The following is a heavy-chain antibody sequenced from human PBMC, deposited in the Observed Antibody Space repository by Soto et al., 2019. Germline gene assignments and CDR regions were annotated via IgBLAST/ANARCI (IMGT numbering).Heavy chain of an antibody. V-gene: IGHV3-30*18. J-gene: IGHJ6*02. D-gene: IGHD2-2*01. CDR3: AKPHYCSSTSCYIYYYYGMDV. CDR1: GFTFSSYG. CDR2: ISYDGSSK. Sequence: QVQLVESGGGVVQPGRSLRLSCAASGFTFSSYGMHWVRQAPGKGLEWGAVISYDGSSKNYPDSVKGRFTISRDNSKNTLYLQMNSLRAEDTAVYYCAKPHYCSSTSCYIYYYYGMDVWGQGTTVTVSS.